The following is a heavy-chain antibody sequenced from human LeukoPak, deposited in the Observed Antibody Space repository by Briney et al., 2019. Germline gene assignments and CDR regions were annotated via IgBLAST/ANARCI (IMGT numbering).Heavy chain of an antibody. J-gene: IGHJ5*02. CDR2: ISNDGGGT. CDR1: GFTFSNAW. D-gene: IGHD3-22*01. Sequence: PGGSLRLSCAASGFTFSNAWMSWVRQAPGKGLEWVSAISNDGGGTTYADFVKGRFTISRDNSKNTLFLQMNSLRAEDTALYYCAKGSSGYFADLWGQGTLVTVSS. V-gene: IGHV3-23*01. CDR3: AKGSSGYFADL.